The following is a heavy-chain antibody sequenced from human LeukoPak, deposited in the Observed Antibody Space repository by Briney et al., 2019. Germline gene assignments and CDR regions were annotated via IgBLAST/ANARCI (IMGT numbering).Heavy chain of an antibody. D-gene: IGHD5-18*01. V-gene: IGHV3-48*02. CDR3: ARDSGYSYADDY. CDR1: GFTFRSYA. CDR2: ITYNSGTI. J-gene: IGHJ4*02. Sequence: GGSLRLSCAASGFTFRSYAMQWVRQAPGKGLEWVSYITYNSGTIFYADSVKGRFTISRDNAKDSLYLQMSSLRDEDTEVYYCARDSGYSYADDYWGQGTLVTVSS.